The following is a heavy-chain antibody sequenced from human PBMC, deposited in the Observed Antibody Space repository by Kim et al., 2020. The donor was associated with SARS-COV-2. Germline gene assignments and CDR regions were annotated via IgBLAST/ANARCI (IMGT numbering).Heavy chain of an antibody. CDR3: AGGGGWLTDH. Sequence: GDTNYNPTLKSRVTMSVDTPQNQFSLKLNSMTAAGTAVYFCAGGGGWLTDHWGQGTLVIVSS. J-gene: IGHJ4*02. V-gene: IGHV4-59*09. D-gene: IGHD6-19*01. CDR2: GDT.